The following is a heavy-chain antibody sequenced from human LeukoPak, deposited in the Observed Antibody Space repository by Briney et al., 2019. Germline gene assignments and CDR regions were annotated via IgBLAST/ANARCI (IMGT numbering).Heavy chain of an antibody. J-gene: IGHJ4*02. Sequence: SVKVSCKASGGTFSSYAISWVRQAPGQGLEWMGGIIPIFGTANYAQKFQGRVTITADESTSTAYMELSSLRSEDTAVYYCARFLPRGYSGYDTNFDYWGQGTLVTVSS. CDR3: ARFLPRGYSGYDTNFDY. D-gene: IGHD5-12*01. CDR1: GGTFSSYA. CDR2: IIPIFGTA. V-gene: IGHV1-69*13.